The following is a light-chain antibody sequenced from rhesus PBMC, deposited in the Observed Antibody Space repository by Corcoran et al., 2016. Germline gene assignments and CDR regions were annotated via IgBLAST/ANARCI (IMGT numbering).Light chain of an antibody. CDR2: RAS. J-gene: IGKJ3*01. V-gene: IGKV1-74*01. CDR3: QLGYGAPVT. CDR1: DTVQNI. Sequence: DIQMTQSPTSLSASVGDRVTIACRASDTVQNILNWWPPNPGKAPKLLIYRASNLHGGAPSRFSGSGSGNDLHFTTGSLQPKDLATYYCQLGYGAPVTFGPGTKLDIK.